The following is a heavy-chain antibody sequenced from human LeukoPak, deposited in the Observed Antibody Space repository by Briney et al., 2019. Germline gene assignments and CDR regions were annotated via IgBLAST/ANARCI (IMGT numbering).Heavy chain of an antibody. CDR3: ASTTGPWGGY. CDR2: IYYSGST. J-gene: IGHJ4*02. CDR1: GGSISSSSYY. D-gene: IGHD4-17*01. Sequence: SETLSLTCTVSGGSISSSSYYWGWIRQPPGKGLEWIGSIYYSGSTYYNPSLKSRVTISVDTSKNQFSLKLSSVTAADTAVYYCASTTGPWGGYWGQGTLVTVSS. V-gene: IGHV4-39*01.